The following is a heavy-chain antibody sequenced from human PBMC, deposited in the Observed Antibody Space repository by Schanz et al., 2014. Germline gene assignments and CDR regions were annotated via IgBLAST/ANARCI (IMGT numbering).Heavy chain of an antibody. J-gene: IGHJ5*02. D-gene: IGHD3-10*01. CDR1: GGSLSSGGYS. CDR3: AFREKPYGPFAA. CDR2: IYYSGNT. V-gene: IGHV4-30-2*06. Sequence: LQLQESGSGLMKPSQTLSLTCAVSGGSLSSGGYSWNWIRQSPGKGLEWIGYIYYSGNTYYNPSLKSRVTISVARSKNQFSLGLASVTAADTTVYYCAFREKPYGPFAAWGQGARVTVSS.